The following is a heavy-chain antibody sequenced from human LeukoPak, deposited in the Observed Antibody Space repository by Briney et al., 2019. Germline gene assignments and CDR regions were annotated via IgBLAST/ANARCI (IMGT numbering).Heavy chain of an antibody. Sequence: GGSLRLSCAASGFTFSSYWMHWVRQAPGKGLEWVSGIIGGGGSTYYADSVKGRFTISGDNSKNTLYLQMNSLRAEDTAVYYYAKGSLSGGTCYFDCWGQGTLVTVSS. CDR3: AKGSLSGGTCYFDC. J-gene: IGHJ4*02. D-gene: IGHD2-15*01. V-gene: IGHV3-23*01. CDR2: IIGGGGST. CDR1: GFTFSSYW.